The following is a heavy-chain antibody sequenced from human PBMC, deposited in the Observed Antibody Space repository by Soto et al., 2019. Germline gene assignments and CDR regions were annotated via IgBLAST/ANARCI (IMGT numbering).Heavy chain of an antibody. D-gene: IGHD3-22*01. J-gene: IGHJ4*02. CDR3: ARQMIYDNSGFPLDF. Sequence: SETLSLTCTVSGVPISTDDYYWTWIRQPPGKGLEWIGYIYYSGSTYYNWSLKSRVTISIDTSKNQFSLKLNSVTAADTAVYYCARQMIYDNSGFPLDFWGQGTLVTVSS. V-gene: IGHV4-30-4*01. CDR1: GVPISTDDYY. CDR2: IYYSGST.